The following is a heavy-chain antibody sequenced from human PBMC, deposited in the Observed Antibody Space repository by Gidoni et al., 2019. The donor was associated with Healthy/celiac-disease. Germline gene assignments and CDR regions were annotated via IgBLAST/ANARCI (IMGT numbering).Heavy chain of an antibody. Sequence: QVQLQASGPGLVKPSETLSLTCTVPGGSISRYYWSWIRQPPGKGLEWIGYIYYSGGTNYNPSLKSRVTRSVDTSKNQFSLKLSSGTAADTAVYYCARRGGGYYDGSGYYYWYFDLWGRGTLVTVSS. CDR2: IYYSGGT. V-gene: IGHV4-59*01. CDR1: GGSISRYY. CDR3: ARRGGGYYDGSGYYYWYFDL. D-gene: IGHD3-22*01. J-gene: IGHJ2*01.